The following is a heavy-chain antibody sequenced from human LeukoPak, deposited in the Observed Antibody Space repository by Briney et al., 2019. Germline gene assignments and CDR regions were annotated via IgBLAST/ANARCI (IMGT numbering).Heavy chain of an antibody. CDR2: ISGSGGST. D-gene: IGHD3-10*01. V-gene: IGHV3-23*01. Sequence: GGSLRLSCAASGFTFSSYAMSWVRQAPGEGLEWVSAISGSGGSTYYADSVKGRFTISRDNSRNTLYLQMNSLRVEDTAVYYCAKRGFGDHLNYYYYYMDVWGKGTTVTVSS. CDR3: AKRGFGDHLNYYYYYMDV. J-gene: IGHJ6*03. CDR1: GFTFSSYA.